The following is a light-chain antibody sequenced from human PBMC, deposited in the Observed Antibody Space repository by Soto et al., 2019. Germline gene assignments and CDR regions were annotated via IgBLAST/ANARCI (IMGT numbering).Light chain of an antibody. V-gene: IGKV1-12*01. CDR3: QQANGFPFT. CDR1: HGVSSW. Sequence: DIQMTQSPSSVSASVGDRVTITCRASHGVSSWLAWYQQKPGKAPKLLIYAASSLQSGVPSRFSGSGSGADFTLSISRLQDEDFATYYCQQANGFPFTFGPGTKVDIK. J-gene: IGKJ3*01. CDR2: AAS.